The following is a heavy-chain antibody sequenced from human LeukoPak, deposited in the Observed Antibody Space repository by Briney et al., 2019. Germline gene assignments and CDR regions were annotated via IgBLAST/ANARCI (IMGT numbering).Heavy chain of an antibody. J-gene: IGHJ6*02. D-gene: IGHD1-26*01. CDR2: VDPEDGKT. Sequence: GASVKVSCKVSGYSLTDLFVHWMRQAPGKGLEWMGGVDPEDGKTIYAQMFQGRVTMTEDTSIHTAYMELRSLRSEDTAIYYCSSDRSGSYDGLDVWGQGTTVIVSS. CDR3: SSDRSGSYDGLDV. CDR1: GYSLTDLF. V-gene: IGHV1-24*01.